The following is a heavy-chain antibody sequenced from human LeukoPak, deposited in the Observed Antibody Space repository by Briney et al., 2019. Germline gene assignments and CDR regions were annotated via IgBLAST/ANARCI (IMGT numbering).Heavy chain of an antibody. CDR3: ARDRVDSSSSGYYYYMDV. Sequence: SVKVSCKASGGTFSSYAISWVRQAPGQGLEWMGGIIPTFGTANYAQKFQGRVTITTDESTSTAYMELSSLRSEDTAVYYCARDRVDSSSSGYYYYMDVWGKGTTVTVSS. CDR1: GGTFSSYA. CDR2: IIPTFGTA. V-gene: IGHV1-69*05. J-gene: IGHJ6*03. D-gene: IGHD6-6*01.